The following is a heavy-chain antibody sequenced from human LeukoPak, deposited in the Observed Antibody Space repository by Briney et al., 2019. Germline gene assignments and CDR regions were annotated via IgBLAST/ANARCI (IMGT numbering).Heavy chain of an antibody. Sequence: GGPVKVSCKASGYTFTSYDINWVRQATGQGLEWMGWMNPNSGNTGYAQKFQGRVTITRNTSISTAYMELSSLRSEDTAVYYCARVCRIAAAGTGDWFDPWGQGTLVTVSP. V-gene: IGHV1-8*03. J-gene: IGHJ5*02. CDR3: ARVCRIAAAGTGDWFDP. D-gene: IGHD6-13*01. CDR2: MNPNSGNT. CDR1: GYTFTSYD.